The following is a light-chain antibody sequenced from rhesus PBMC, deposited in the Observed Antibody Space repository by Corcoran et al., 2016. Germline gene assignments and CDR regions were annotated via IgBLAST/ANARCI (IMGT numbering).Light chain of an antibody. CDR1: QGISSW. CDR3: QQDNSAPCA. Sequence: DIQMTQSPSSLSASVGDRVTITCRASQGISSWLAWYQQKQGKAPKLLIYKASSLQSGVPSRFRGSGSGTDFTLTISSLPPEDFATYFCQQDNSAPCAFGQGTKVEIK. J-gene: IGKJ1*01. V-gene: IGKV1-21*01. CDR2: KAS.